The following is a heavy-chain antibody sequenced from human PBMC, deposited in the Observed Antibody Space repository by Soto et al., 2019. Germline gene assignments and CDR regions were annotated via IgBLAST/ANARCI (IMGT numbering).Heavy chain of an antibody. Sequence: QVWQVESGGGVVQAGRSLRLSCAASGFTFRSYAMHWVRQAPGTGLEWVAILSYDEIYKYYADSVKGRFTISRDNSKNTLYLQMNSMRTEDTAVYYCARALDFWSAYFDYWAQGSLVTVSS. CDR3: ARALDFWSAYFDY. CDR2: LSYDEIYK. V-gene: IGHV3-30-3*01. J-gene: IGHJ4*02. CDR1: GFTFRSYA. D-gene: IGHD3-3*01.